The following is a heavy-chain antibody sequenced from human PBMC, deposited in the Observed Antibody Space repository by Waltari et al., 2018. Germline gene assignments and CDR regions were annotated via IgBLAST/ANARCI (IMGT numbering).Heavy chain of an antibody. CDR3: ARSFISSGWSVGAFDI. Sequence: QVQLVQSGAEVKKPGASVKVSCKASGYTFTSYAMHWVRQAPGQRLEWMGWINAGNGNTKYSQKFKGRVTITRDTSASTAYMELSSLRSEDTAVYYCARSFISSGWSVGAFDIRGQGTMVTVSS. CDR1: GYTFTSYA. J-gene: IGHJ3*02. D-gene: IGHD6-19*01. V-gene: IGHV1-3*01. CDR2: INAGNGNT.